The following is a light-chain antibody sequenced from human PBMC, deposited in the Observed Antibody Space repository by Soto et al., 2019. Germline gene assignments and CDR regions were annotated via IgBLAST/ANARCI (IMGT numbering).Light chain of an antibody. V-gene: IGKV1-39*01. Sequence: DIQMTQSPSSLSASVGDRVTITCRASQSISSSLNWYQQKPGKAPKLLIYAASSLQSGVPSRFSGSGSGTDFTLTISSLQHEDFATYYCQQSYSTPSWTFGQGTKVEIK. CDR1: QSISSS. CDR2: AAS. J-gene: IGKJ1*01. CDR3: QQSYSTPSWT.